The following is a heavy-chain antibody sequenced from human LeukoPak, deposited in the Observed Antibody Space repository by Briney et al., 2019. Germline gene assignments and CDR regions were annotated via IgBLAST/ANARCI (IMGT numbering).Heavy chain of an antibody. CDR1: GDTFIRYG. Sequence: ASVKVSCKASGDTFIRYGISWVRQAPGQGLEWMGWISTGNGNTNYGQKFQGRVTMTTDTSTSTAYMELRSLRSDDTAVYYCARVVPSTAAGFNYFDYWGQGTLVTVSS. J-gene: IGHJ4*02. CDR2: ISTGNGNT. CDR3: ARVVPSTAAGFNYFDY. V-gene: IGHV1-18*01. D-gene: IGHD6-13*01.